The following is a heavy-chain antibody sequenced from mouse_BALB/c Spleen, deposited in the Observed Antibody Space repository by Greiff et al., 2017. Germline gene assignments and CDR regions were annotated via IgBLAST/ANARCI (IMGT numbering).Heavy chain of an antibody. CDR3: AREGVNVFAY. Sequence: EVQLQESGPGLVKPSQSLSLTCTVTGYSITSDYAWNWIRQFPGNKLEWMGYISYSGSTSYNPSLKSRISITRDTSKNQFFLQLNSVTTEDTATYYCAREGVNVFAYWGQGTLVTVSA. CDR2: ISYSGST. D-gene: IGHD2-13*01. CDR1: GYSITSDYA. J-gene: IGHJ3*01. V-gene: IGHV3-2*02.